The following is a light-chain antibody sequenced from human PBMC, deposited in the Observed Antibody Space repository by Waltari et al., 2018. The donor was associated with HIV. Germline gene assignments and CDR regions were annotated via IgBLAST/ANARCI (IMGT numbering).Light chain of an antibody. CDR1: QGLNNY. CDR3: QKYDSPPWT. V-gene: IGKV1-27*01. CDR2: AAS. J-gene: IGKJ1*01. Sequence: DIQMTQSPSSLSASVGDRVTITCRASQGLNNYLAWYQQKPGRAPHLLISAASTLQSGVPSRFSGSGSGTDFTLTISSLQPEDVATYYCQKYDSPPWTFGQGTKVEIK.